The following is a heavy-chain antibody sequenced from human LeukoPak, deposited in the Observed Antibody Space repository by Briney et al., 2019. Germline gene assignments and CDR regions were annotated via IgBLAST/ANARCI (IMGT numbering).Heavy chain of an antibody. D-gene: IGHD3-10*01. CDR2: IYYSGST. Sequence: EASETLSRTCTVSGGSISSYYWSWIRQPPGKGLEWIGYIYYSGSTNYNPSLKSRLTISVDTSKNQSSLKLSSMTAADTAVYYCARLATMVRGAQTIDYWGQGTLVTVSS. CDR1: GGSISSYY. J-gene: IGHJ4*02. CDR3: ARLATMVRGAQTIDY. V-gene: IGHV4-59*01.